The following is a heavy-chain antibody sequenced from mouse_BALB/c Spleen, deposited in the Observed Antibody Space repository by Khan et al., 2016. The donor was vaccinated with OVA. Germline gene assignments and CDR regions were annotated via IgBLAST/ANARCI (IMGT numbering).Heavy chain of an antibody. CDR1: GYSITSDYA. Sequence: EVQLVESGPGLVKPSQSLSLTCTVTGYSITSDYAWNWIRQFPGNKLEWMGYINNSGSTSYNPSLKSRISITRDTSKNQFFLQLNSVTTEDTATYYCARFLYYFGSRGYYFDYWGQGTTLTVSS. CDR3: ARFLYYFGSRGYYFDY. V-gene: IGHV3-2*02. CDR2: INNSGST. J-gene: IGHJ2*01. D-gene: IGHD1-1*01.